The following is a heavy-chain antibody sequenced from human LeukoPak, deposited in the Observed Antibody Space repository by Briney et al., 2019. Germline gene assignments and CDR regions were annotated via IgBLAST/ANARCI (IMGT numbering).Heavy chain of an antibody. CDR3: ARDTYVGSGSYTFDY. Sequence: GGSLRLSCAASGFTFSIAWMTWVRQAPGKGLEWVGRIKSKTDGGTTDYAAPVKGRFTISRDDSKNTLYLQMNSLRAEDTAVYYCARDTYVGSGSYTFDYWGQGTLVTVSS. D-gene: IGHD3-10*01. CDR1: GFTFSIAW. CDR2: IKSKTDGGTT. J-gene: IGHJ4*02. V-gene: IGHV3-15*01.